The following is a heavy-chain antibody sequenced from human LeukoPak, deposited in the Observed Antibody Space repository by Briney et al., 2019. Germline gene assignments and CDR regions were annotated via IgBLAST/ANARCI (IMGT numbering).Heavy chain of an antibody. D-gene: IGHD3-10*01. Sequence: GASVKVSCKVSGYTLTELSMHWVRQAPGKGLEWMGGFDPEDGETIYAQKFQGRVTMTRNTSISTAYMELSSLRSEDTAVYYCAIFHPMVRGPSEIWGQGTMVTVSS. CDR3: AIFHPMVRGPSEI. V-gene: IGHV1-24*01. CDR2: FDPEDGET. J-gene: IGHJ3*02. CDR1: GYTLTELS.